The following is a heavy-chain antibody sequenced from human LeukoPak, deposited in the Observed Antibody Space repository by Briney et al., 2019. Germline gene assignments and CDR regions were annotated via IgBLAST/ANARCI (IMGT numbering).Heavy chain of an antibody. Sequence: ASVKVSCKASGYTFTSYGISWVRQAPGQGLEWMGWISAYNGNTNYAQKLQGRVTMTTDTSTSTAYMELRSLRSDDTAVYHCARAERIAARRNGDFDYWGQGTLVTVSS. V-gene: IGHV1-18*01. CDR1: GYTFTSYG. CDR2: ISAYNGNT. CDR3: ARAERIAARRNGDFDY. J-gene: IGHJ4*02. D-gene: IGHD6-6*01.